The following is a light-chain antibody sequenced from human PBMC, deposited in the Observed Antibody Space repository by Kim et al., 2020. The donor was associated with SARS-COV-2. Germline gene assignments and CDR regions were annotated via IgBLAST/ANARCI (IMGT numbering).Light chain of an antibody. V-gene: IGLV3-1*01. J-gene: IGLJ2*01. CDR3: QVWDSTTTV. CDR1: RLGHKY. CDR2: QDT. Sequence: SYELTQPPSVSVSPGQTASITCSGDRLGHKYVCWYRHKPGQSPEVVTYQDTQRPSGIPERFSGSNSGNTATLTISGTQDVDEADYYCQVWDSTTTVFGGG.